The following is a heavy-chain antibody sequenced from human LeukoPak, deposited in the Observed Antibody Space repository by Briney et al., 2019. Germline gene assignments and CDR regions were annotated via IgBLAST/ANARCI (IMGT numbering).Heavy chain of an antibody. Sequence: ASVKVSCKASGYTFTSYGISWVRQAPGQGLEWMGWISAYNGNTNYVQMLQGRVTMTTDTSTSTAYMELRSLRSDDTAVYYCARDRRRYYDILTGHDYYYGMDVWGQGTTVTVSS. J-gene: IGHJ6*02. CDR2: ISAYNGNT. CDR3: ARDRRRYYDILTGHDYYYGMDV. V-gene: IGHV1-18*01. CDR1: GYTFTSYG. D-gene: IGHD3-9*01.